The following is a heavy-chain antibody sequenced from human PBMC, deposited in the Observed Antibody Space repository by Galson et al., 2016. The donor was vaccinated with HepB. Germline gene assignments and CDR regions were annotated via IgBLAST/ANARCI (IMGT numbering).Heavy chain of an antibody. D-gene: IGHD5/OR15-5a*01. Sequence: SVKVSCKASGYIFTSFVISWVRQAPGQGLEWMGWISGYSGKTEYAQNLKGRVTVTTDTSATTAYLEMRSLRSDDTAVYYGARVRLVSAWLNDYWGQGTLVTVSS. CDR3: ARVRLVSAWLNDY. CDR2: ISGYSGKT. V-gene: IGHV1-18*01. J-gene: IGHJ4*02. CDR1: GYIFTSFV.